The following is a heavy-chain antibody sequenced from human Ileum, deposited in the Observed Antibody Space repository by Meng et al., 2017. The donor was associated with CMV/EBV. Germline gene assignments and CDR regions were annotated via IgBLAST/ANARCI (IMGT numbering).Heavy chain of an antibody. J-gene: IGHJ4*02. D-gene: IGHD6-6*01. CDR2: ISAYTAKT. CDR3: ARVAAEQLVVEMGY. CDR1: GYSFINYG. V-gene: IGHV1-18*01. Sequence: ASVKVSCKASGYSFINYGISWVRQAPGQGLEWMGWISAYTAKTKYAQKLLGRVTMTTDKATSTAYIELMSLRSDDTAVYYCARVAAEQLVVEMGYWGQGTLVTVSS.